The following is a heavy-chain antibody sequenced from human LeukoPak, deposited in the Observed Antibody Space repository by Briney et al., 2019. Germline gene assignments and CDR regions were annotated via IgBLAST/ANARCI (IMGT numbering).Heavy chain of an antibody. J-gene: IGHJ4*02. V-gene: IGHV3-7*01. CDR1: GVTFSNYW. CDR2: IKEDGGEK. Sequence: GGSLRLSCTASGVTFSNYWMSWVRRAPGKGLEWVANIKEDGGEKNYVDSARGRFTITRDNSRNSLYLQMNSLRGEDTAVYYCATERRGSSTYDGKEAFDFWGQGTLVTVSS. CDR3: ATERRGSSTYDGKEAFDF. D-gene: IGHD6-13*01.